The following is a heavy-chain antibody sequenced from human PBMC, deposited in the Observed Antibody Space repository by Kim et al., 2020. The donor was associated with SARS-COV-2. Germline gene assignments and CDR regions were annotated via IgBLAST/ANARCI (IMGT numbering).Heavy chain of an antibody. CDR1: GFPFSAHP. Sequence: GGSLRLSCAASGFPFSAHPMTWVRQAPGKGLEWVSYIRHDASIIYYANSVKGRFTISRDNARNSLYLQMNRLREEDTAVYYCARDMLITGADDKWGQGTLVTVSS. V-gene: IGHV3-48*02. CDR2: IRHDASII. CDR3: ARDMLITGADDK. D-gene: IGHD3-16*01. J-gene: IGHJ4*02.